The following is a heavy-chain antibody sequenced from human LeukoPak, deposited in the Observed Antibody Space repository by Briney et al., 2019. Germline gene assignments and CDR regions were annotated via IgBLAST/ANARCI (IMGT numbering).Heavy chain of an antibody. CDR1: GGSISSGGYY. Sequence: TSETLSLTCTVSGGSISSGGYYWSWIRQHPGKGPEWIGYIYYSGSTYYNPSLKSRVTISVDTSKNQFSLKLSSVTAADTAVYYCARRPYYYGSGIDLWGRGTLVTVSS. CDR3: ARRPYYYGSGIDL. CDR2: IYYSGST. V-gene: IGHV4-31*03. D-gene: IGHD3-10*01. J-gene: IGHJ2*01.